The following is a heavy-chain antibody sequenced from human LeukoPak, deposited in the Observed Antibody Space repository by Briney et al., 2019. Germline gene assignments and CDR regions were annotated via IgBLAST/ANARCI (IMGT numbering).Heavy chain of an antibody. CDR1: GGSFSGYY. V-gene: IGHV4-34*01. CDR2: INHSGST. J-gene: IGHJ4*02. CDR3: ARGPRLYSSSPGGTDY. Sequence: SGTLSLTCAVYGGSFSGYYWSWIRQPPGKGLEWIGEINHSGSTNYNPSLKSRVTISVDTSKNQFSLKLSSVTAADTAVYYCARGPRLYSSSPGGTDYWGQGTLVTVSS. D-gene: IGHD6-6*01.